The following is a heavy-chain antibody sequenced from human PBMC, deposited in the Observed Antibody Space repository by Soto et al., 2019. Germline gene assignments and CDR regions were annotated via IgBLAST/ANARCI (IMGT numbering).Heavy chain of an antibody. CDR1: GFTFDDYA. D-gene: IGHD3-16*01. V-gene: IGHV3-9*01. CDR3: AKSRGPNMITFGGVDY. CDR2: ISWNSGSI. Sequence: EVQLVESGGGLVQPGRSLRLSCAASGFTFDDYAMHWVRQAPGKGLEWVSGISWNSGSIGYADSVKGRFTISRDNAKNYLYLQMNSLRAEDTALYYCAKSRGPNMITFGGVDYWGQGTLVTVSS. J-gene: IGHJ4*02.